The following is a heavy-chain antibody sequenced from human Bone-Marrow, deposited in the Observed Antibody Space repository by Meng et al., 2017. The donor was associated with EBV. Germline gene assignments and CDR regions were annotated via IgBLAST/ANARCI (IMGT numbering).Heavy chain of an antibody. CDR1: GYTFTSYA. CDR2: INAGNGNT. CDR3: ARDSPDSSGWFDP. D-gene: IGHD3-10*01. Sequence: QLVRSGAEVKKPXXAVKVSGKASGYTFTSYAMHWVRQAPGQRLEWMGWINAGNGNTKYSQQFQRRVTITRDTSASTAYMELSSLRSEDTAVYYCARDSPDSSGWFDPWGQGTLVNVSS. J-gene: IGHJ5*02. V-gene: IGHV1-3*01.